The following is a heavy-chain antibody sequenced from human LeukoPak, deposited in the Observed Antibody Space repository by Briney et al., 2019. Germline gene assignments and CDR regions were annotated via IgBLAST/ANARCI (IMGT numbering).Heavy chain of an antibody. CDR3: TREAAVGYSDY. D-gene: IGHD6-13*01. J-gene: IGHJ4*02. CDR2: IDYRGST. V-gene: IGHV4-59*01. Sequence: SETLSLTCTVSGDSISNYYWSWIRQPPGKGLEWIAYIDYRGSTTYNPSLRSRITISVDTSRNQFSLKLTSVTAADTAVYYCTREAAVGYSDYWGQGTLVTVSS. CDR1: GDSISNYY.